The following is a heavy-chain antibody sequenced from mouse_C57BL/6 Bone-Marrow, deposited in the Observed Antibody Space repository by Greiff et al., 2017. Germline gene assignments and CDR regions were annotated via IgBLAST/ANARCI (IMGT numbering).Heavy chain of an antibody. CDR1: GYNFTSYG. CDR3: SRGYYYGRSLTMDY. CDR2: IYPRSGNT. D-gene: IGHD1-1*01. Sequence: VQLQQSGAELARPGASVKLSCTASGYNFTSYGISWVKQSTGQGLEWIGEIYPRSGNTYYNEKFKGKATLTADKASSTAYMELRSLTSEDSAVYFCSRGYYYGRSLTMDYWGQGTSVTGSA. J-gene: IGHJ4*01. V-gene: IGHV1-81*01.